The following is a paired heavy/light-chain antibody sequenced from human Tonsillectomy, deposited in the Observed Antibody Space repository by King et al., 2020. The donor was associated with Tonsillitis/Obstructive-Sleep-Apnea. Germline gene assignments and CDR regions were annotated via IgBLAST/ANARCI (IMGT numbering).Heavy chain of an antibody. D-gene: IGHD4-4*01. CDR1: GGSFSGYY. CDR3: ARGGTGFGDYSNYAAHPISNHYYYYYYMDV. J-gene: IGHJ6*03. Sequence: QVQLQQWGAGLLKPSETLSLTCAVYGGSFSGYYWSWIRQPPGKGLEWIGEINHSGSTNYNPSLKSRVTISVDTSKNQFSLRLSSVTAADTAVYYCARGGTGFGDYSNYAAHPISNHYYYYYYMDVWGKGTTVTVSS. CDR2: INHSGST. V-gene: IGHV4-34*01.
Light chain of an antibody. CDR3: QQSYSTPLT. J-gene: IGKJ1*01. CDR1: QSISNY. Sequence: DIQMTQSPSSLSASVGDRVTITCRASQSISNYLNWYQQKPGKAPNLLIYAASNLQSGVPSRFSGSGSGTDFTLTISSLQPEDFATYYCQQSYSTPLTFGLGTKVEIK. V-gene: IGKV1-39*01. CDR2: AAS.